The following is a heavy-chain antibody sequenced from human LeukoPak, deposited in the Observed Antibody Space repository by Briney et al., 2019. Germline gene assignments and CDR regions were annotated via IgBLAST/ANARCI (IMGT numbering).Heavy chain of an antibody. CDR1: GFSFSISD. V-gene: IGHV3-11*01. Sequence: PGGSLRLSCAASGFSFSISDMSWIRQAPGKGLEWVSYISSSGSTIYYADSVKGRFTISRDNAKNSLYLQMNSLRAEDTAVYYCARVHITFDIWGQGTMVTVSS. CDR3: ARVHITFDI. CDR2: ISSSGSTI. J-gene: IGHJ3*02. D-gene: IGHD2-21*01.